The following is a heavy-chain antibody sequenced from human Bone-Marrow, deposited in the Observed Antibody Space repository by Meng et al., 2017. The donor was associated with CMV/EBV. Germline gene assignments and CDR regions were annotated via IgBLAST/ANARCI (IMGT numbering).Heavy chain of an antibody. CDR3: ASSPGLLVPAARVY. Sequence: SVKVSCKASGGTFSSYAVSWVRQAPGQGLEWMGGIIPFSGTVKYVQKFQGRVTITTDESTSTAYMEMSSLRSEDTAVYYCASSPGLLVPAARVYWGQGNLVTFYS. CDR2: IIPFSGTV. D-gene: IGHD2-2*01. CDR1: GGTFSSYA. J-gene: IGHJ4*02. V-gene: IGHV1-69*05.